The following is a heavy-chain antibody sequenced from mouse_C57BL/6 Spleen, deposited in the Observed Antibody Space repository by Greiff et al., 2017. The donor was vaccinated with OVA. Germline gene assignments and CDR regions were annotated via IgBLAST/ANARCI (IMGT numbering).Heavy chain of an antibody. CDR1: GYAFSSSW. V-gene: IGHV1-82*01. D-gene: IGHD2-5*01. CDR3: ARSYYSNFFWYFDV. J-gene: IGHJ1*03. CDR2: IYPGDGDT. Sequence: VKLMESGPELVKPGASVKISCKASGYAFSSSWMNWVKQRPGKGLEWIGRIYPGDGDTNYNGKFKGKATLTADKSSSTAYMQLSSLTSEDSAVYFGARSYYSNFFWYFDVWGTGTTVTVSS.